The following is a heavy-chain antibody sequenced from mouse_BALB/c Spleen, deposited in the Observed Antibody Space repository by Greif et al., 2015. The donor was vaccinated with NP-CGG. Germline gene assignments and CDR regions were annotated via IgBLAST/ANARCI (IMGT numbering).Heavy chain of an antibody. V-gene: IGHV5-6-5*01. Sequence: DVQLVESGGGLVKPGGSLKLSCAASGFTFSSYAMSWVRQTPEKRLEWVASISCGGSTYYPDSVKGRFTISRDNARNILYLQMSSLRSEDTAMYYCAREDYGSYYWGQGTTLTVSS. CDR2: ISCGGST. CDR3: AREDYGSYY. D-gene: IGHD1-1*01. J-gene: IGHJ2*01. CDR1: GFTFSSYA.